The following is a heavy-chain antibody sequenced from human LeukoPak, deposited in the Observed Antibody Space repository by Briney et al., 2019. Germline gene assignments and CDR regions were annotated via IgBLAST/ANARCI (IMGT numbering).Heavy chain of an antibody. CDR1: GFTFSNSW. Sequence: GGSLRLSCAASGFTFSNSWMDWVRQAPGKGLEWVANINQDGSEKYYVDSVKGRFTISRDNATNSLYLQMNSLRPEDTAVYYWSRSLDSWGQGTLVTVSP. CDR3: SRSLDS. CDR2: INQDGSEK. J-gene: IGHJ5*02. D-gene: IGHD3-3*01. V-gene: IGHV3-7*05.